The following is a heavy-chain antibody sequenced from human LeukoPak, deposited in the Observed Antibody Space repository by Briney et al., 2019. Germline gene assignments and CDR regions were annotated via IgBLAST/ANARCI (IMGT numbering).Heavy chain of an antibody. D-gene: IGHD2/OR15-2a*01. Sequence: GGSLRLSCTASGFTFGDYTMSWVRQAPGKGLEWVGFIRSKTYGGTTEYAAPVKGRFTISRDDSKSIAYVQMNSLKIEDTAVYYCTRGALRISPLDFDYWGQGTLVTVSS. CDR3: TRGALRISPLDFDY. J-gene: IGHJ4*02. V-gene: IGHV3-49*04. CDR2: IRSKTYGGTT. CDR1: GFTFGDYT.